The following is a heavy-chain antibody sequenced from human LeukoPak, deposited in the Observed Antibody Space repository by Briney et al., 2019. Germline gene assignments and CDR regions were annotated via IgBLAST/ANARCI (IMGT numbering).Heavy chain of an antibody. Sequence: GGSLRLSCAASGFTFSNDWMHWVRQAPGKGLVWVSRINSDGSSISYADSVKGRFTISRDNAKNTLYLQMNSLGGEDTAVYYCARAQMDYDISIGYWIDYWGQGTLVTVSS. V-gene: IGHV3-74*01. CDR3: ARAQMDYDISIGYWIDY. CDR2: INSDGSSI. D-gene: IGHD3-9*01. J-gene: IGHJ4*02. CDR1: GFTFSNDW.